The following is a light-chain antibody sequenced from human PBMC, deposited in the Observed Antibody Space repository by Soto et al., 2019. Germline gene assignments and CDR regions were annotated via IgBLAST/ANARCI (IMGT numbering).Light chain of an antibody. Sequence: DIQMTQSPSTLSASVGDRVTITFRASQSISSWLAWYQQKPGKAPKLLIYKASSLESGVPSRFSGSGSGTEFTLTISSLQPDDFATYYCQQYNSYWYTFGQGTKVDI. CDR1: QSISSW. CDR3: QQYNSYWYT. J-gene: IGKJ2*01. CDR2: KAS. V-gene: IGKV1-5*03.